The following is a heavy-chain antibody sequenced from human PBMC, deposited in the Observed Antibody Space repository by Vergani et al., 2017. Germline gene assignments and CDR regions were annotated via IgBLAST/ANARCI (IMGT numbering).Heavy chain of an antibody. J-gene: IGHJ6*03. CDR3: ARDRIVATPKENYYYYYMDV. CDR1: GFTFSSYG. Sequence: QVQLVESGGGVVQPGRSLRLSCAASGFTFSSYGMHWVRQAPGKGLEWVAVIWYDGSNKYYADSVKGRFTISRDNSKNTLYLQMNSLRAEDTAVYYCARDRIVATPKENYYYYYMDVWGKGTTVTVSS. CDR2: IWYDGSNK. D-gene: IGHD5-12*01. V-gene: IGHV3-33*01.